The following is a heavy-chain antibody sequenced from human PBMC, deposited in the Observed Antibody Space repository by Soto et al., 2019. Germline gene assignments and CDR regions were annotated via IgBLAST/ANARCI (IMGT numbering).Heavy chain of an antibody. CDR1: GGSISSGGYY. CDR3: ASKPYNWNTWMVY. D-gene: IGHD1-1*01. CDR2: IYYSGST. Sequence: LSLTCTVSGGSISSGGYYWSWIRQHPGKGLEWIGYIYYSGSTYYNPSLKSRVTISVDTSKNNFSLNLRSVTAADTAVYYCASKPYNWNTWMVYWGPGILVTVSS. J-gene: IGHJ4*02. V-gene: IGHV4-31*03.